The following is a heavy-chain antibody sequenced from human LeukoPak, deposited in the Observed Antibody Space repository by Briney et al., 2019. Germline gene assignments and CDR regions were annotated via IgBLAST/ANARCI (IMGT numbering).Heavy chain of an antibody. J-gene: IGHJ4*02. V-gene: IGHV4-61*02. CDR2: IYTSGST. D-gene: IGHD5-24*01. CDR1: GGSISSDNYY. CDR3: LLRRDGYTHFDY. Sequence: PSQTLSLTCTVSGGSISSDNYYGNWIRQPAGKGLEWMGRIYTSGSTNYNPSLKTRVTISIGTSKNQFSLKLTFVTAADTAVYYCLLRRDGYTHFDYWGQGTLVTVSS.